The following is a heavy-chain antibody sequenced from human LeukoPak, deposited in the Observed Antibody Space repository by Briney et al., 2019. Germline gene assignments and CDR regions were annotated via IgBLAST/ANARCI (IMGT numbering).Heavy chain of an antibody. CDR1: GYTFTSYG. D-gene: IGHD5-12*01. V-gene: IGHV1-18*01. CDR2: ISAYNGNT. Sequence: ASVKVSCKASGYTFTSYGISWVRQAPGQGLEWMGWISAYNGNTNYAQKLQGRVTMTTDTSTSTAYMELRSLRSDDTAVYYCARSSGYDYNYYYYYYMDVWGKGTTVTVSS. J-gene: IGHJ6*03. CDR3: ARSSGYDYNYYYYYYMDV.